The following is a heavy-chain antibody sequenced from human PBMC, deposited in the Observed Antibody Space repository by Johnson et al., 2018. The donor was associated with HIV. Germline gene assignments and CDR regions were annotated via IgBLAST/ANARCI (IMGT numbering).Heavy chain of an antibody. J-gene: IGHJ3*02. CDR1: GFTFSDYY. D-gene: IGHD3-22*01. CDR2: ISSSGSTI. Sequence: QEKLVESGGGVVQPGGSLRLSCAASGFTFSDYYMSWIRQAPGKGLEWVSYISSSGSTIYYADSVKGRFTISRDNSKNTLYLQMNSLRAEDTAVYYCARDRYYDSSGSHAFDIWGQGTMVTVSS. CDR3: ARDRYYDSSGSHAFDI. V-gene: IGHV3-11*04.